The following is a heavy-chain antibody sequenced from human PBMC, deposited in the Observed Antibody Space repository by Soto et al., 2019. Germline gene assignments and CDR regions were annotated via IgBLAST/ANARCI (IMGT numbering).Heavy chain of an antibody. CDR3: AADSKNYDILTGYRPYYYYYGMDV. J-gene: IGHJ6*02. Sequence: SVKVSCKASGFTFTSSAVQWVRQARGQRLEWIGWIVVGSGNTNYAQKFQERVTITRDMSTSTAYMELGSLRSEDTAVYYCAADSKNYDILTGYRPYYYYYGMDVWGQGTTVTVSS. V-gene: IGHV1-58*01. CDR1: GFTFTSSA. CDR2: IVVGSGNT. D-gene: IGHD3-9*01.